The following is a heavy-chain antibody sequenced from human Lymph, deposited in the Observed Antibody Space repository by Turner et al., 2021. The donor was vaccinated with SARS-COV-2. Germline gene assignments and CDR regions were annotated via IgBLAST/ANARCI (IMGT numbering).Heavy chain of an antibody. V-gene: IGHV1-69*10. J-gene: IGHJ4*02. CDR2: TIPIFGIA. D-gene: IGHD1-1*01. Sequence: QVQLVQSGAEVKKPGSSVKVSCKASGGTFSTYAISWVRQAPGQGLEWLGGTIPIFGIANYAQKFQGRVTITADKFTSTAYMKLSSLGSEDTAVYYCARDATGPLGYWGRGTLVTVSS. CDR1: GGTFSTYA. CDR3: ARDATGPLGY.